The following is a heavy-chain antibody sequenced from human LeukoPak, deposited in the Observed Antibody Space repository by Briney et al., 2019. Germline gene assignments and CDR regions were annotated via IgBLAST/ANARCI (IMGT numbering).Heavy chain of an antibody. CDR3: AKDMQWMGSFYYYGMDV. CDR2: VSLNSGSI. CDR1: GVTFDDYG. J-gene: IGHJ6*02. V-gene: IGHV3-9*01. Sequence: GGTLRLSCTASGVTFDDYGMHWAREAPGKGMGRDSGVSLNSGSIGYADSVKGRVTISRDNAKNSLYLQMNSLRAEDTALYYCAKDMQWMGSFYYYGMDVWGQGTTVTVSS. D-gene: IGHD6-19*01.